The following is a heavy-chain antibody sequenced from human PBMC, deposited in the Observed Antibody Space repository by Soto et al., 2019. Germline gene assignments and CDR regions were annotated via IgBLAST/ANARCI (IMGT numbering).Heavy chain of an antibody. CDR1: GYTFTSYG. V-gene: IGHV1-18*01. Sequence: ASVKVSCEASGYTFTSYGISWVRQAPGQGLEWMGWISAYNGNTNYAQKLQGRVTMTTDTSTSTAYMELRSLRSDDTAVYYCARNGYDFWSGYYFWFDPWGQGTLVTVSS. D-gene: IGHD3-3*01. CDR3: ARNGYDFWSGYYFWFDP. CDR2: ISAYNGNT. J-gene: IGHJ5*02.